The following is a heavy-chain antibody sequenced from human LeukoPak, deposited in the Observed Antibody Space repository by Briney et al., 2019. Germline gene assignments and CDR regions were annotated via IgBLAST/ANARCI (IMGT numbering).Heavy chain of an antibody. CDR1: GFTLASYW. CDR2: IKQDGSEE. V-gene: IGHV3-7*01. CDR3: TRSLDY. J-gene: IGHJ4*02. Sequence: PGGSLRLSCAASGFTLASYWMDWVRQSSDQGLEWVANIKQDGSEEHYLDSVKGRFTISRDNAKNALFLQMNSLRAEDTAVYYCTRSLDYWGQGTLVTVSS.